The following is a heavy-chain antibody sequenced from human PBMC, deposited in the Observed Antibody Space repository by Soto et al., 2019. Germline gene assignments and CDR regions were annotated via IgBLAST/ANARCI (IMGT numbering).Heavy chain of an antibody. J-gene: IGHJ6*02. V-gene: IGHV4-39*01. CDR3: ARLRWYYDSSGYYPGRAYYYYGMDV. CDR1: GGSISSSGYY. CDR2: IYYSGST. Sequence: PSETLSLTCTVSGGSISSSGYYWGWIRQPPGKGLEWIGSIYYSGSTYYNPSLKSRVTISVDTSKNQFSLKLSSVTAADTAVYYCARLRWYYDSSGYYPGRAYYYYGMDVWGQGTTVTVSS. D-gene: IGHD3-22*01.